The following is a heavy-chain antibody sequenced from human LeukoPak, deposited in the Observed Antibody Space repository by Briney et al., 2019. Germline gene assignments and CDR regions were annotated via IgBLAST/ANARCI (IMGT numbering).Heavy chain of an antibody. V-gene: IGHV3-30*03. J-gene: IGHJ4*02. CDR3: ARDATYAGTIVGMDS. CDR1: GFTFSNFG. D-gene: IGHD4-23*01. CDR2: ISNDGSIK. Sequence: GRSLRLSCTASGFTFSNFGMHWIRQAPGEGLEWVAVISNDGSIKYYADPVKGRFTVSRDNSKNTLYLQMNSLRAEDTAVYYCARDATYAGTIVGMDSWGQGTLVTVSS.